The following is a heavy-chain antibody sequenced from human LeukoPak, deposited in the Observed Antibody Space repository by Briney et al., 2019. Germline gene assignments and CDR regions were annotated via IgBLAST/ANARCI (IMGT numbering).Heavy chain of an antibody. Sequence: GGSLRLSCAASGFTFSSYAMTWVRQAPGKGLEWVSDISGTVRGERTYYADSVKGRFTISRDNSKNTLYLQMNGLGADDTAVYYCLCYYASATFYWGQGTLVTVSS. J-gene: IGHJ4*02. CDR3: LCYYASATFY. D-gene: IGHD3-10*01. V-gene: IGHV3-23*01. CDR2: ISGTVRGERT. CDR1: GFTFSSYA.